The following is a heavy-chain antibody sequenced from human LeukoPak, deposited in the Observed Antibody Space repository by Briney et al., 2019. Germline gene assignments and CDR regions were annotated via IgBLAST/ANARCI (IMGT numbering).Heavy chain of an antibody. CDR3: ARDPHSTSSWYGGVDYYYYYMDV. J-gene: IGHJ6*03. V-gene: IGHV1-2*02. Sequence: GASVKVSCKASGCTFSSYAISWVRQAPGQGLEWMGWINPKSCDTNYAQKFQGRVTMTRDTSFSTAYMDLSRLTSDDTAVYYCARDPHSTSSWYGGVDYYYYYMDVWGRGTTVTISS. CDR2: INPKSCDT. CDR1: GCTFSSYA. D-gene: IGHD6-13*01.